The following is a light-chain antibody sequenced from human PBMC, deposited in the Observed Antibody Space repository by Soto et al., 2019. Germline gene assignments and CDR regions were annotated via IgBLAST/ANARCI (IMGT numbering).Light chain of an antibody. CDR2: KST. CDR3: QQYNSYSQT. J-gene: IGKJ1*01. V-gene: IGKV1-5*03. Sequence: DIQMTQSPSTLSASVGERVTITCRASQSSTTWLAWYQQKPGKAPKLLIYKSTNLQSGVPSRFSGSGSGTEFTLTISSLQPDDFATYYCQQYNSYSQTFGQGTKVEIK. CDR1: QSSTTW.